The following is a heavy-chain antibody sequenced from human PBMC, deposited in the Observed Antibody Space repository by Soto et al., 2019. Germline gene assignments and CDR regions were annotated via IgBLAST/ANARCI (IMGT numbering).Heavy chain of an antibody. V-gene: IGHV1-18*01. D-gene: IGHD3-9*01. CDR2: ISAYNGNT. J-gene: IGHJ4*02. CDR1: GYTFTSYG. Sequence: ASVKVSCKASGYTFTSYGISWVRQAPGQGLEWMGWISAYNGNTNYAQKLQGRVTMTTDTSTSTAYMELRSLRSDDTAVYYCARDNILTGYYEYTDMYYFDYRGQGTLVTVSS. CDR3: ARDNILTGYYEYTDMYYFDY.